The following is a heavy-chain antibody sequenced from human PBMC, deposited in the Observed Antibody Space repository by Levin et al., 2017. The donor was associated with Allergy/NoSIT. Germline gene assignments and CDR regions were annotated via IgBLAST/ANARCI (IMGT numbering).Heavy chain of an antibody. CDR2: IYYSGST. Sequence: SETLSLTCTVSGGSISSSSYYWGWIRQPPGKGLEWIGSIYYSGSTYYNPSLKSRVTISVDTSKNQFSLKLSSVTAADTAVYYCARHHYYDYYDSSGYYQPYYFDYWGQGTLVTVSS. J-gene: IGHJ4*02. V-gene: IGHV4-39*01. D-gene: IGHD3-22*01. CDR3: ARHHYYDYYDSSGYYQPYYFDY. CDR1: GGSISSSSYY.